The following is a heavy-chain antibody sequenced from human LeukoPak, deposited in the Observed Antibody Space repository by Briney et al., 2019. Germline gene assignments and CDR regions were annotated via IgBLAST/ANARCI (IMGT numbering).Heavy chain of an antibody. CDR2: ISYAGSNK. Sequence: GGSLRLSCAGSGFTVSSYAMYWVRQAPGKGLEWVAVISYAGSNKYYADSVKGRFTISRDNSKNTLYLQMNSLRDEDTAVYYCAKGYDGTLDYWGQGTLVTVSS. J-gene: IGHJ4*02. D-gene: IGHD3-16*01. V-gene: IGHV3-30-3*01. CDR3: AKGYDGTLDY. CDR1: GFTVSSYA.